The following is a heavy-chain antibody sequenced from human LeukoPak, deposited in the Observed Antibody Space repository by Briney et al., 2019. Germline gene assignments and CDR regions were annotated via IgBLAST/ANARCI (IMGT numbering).Heavy chain of an antibody. V-gene: IGHV3-48*01. CDR2: ISYSDTTK. CDR1: GFTFSSYS. CDR3: ARDWGDGYNYFDY. D-gene: IGHD5-24*01. Sequence: GGSLRLSCAAPGFTFSSYSMNWVRQAPGQGLEWVSYISYSDTTKYYADSVRGRFTISRDNAKNSLYLQMNSLRAEDTAVYFCARDWGDGYNYFDYWGQGALVTVSS. J-gene: IGHJ4*02.